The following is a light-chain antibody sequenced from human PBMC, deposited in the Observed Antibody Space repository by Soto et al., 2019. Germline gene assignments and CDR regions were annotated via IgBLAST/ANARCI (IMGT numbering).Light chain of an antibody. Sequence: QSVLTQPPSVSGAPGQRVTISCTGSSSNIGAGYDVHWYQQLPGTAPKLLIYAYNNRSSGVPDRFSASKSGTSASLAITGLQAEDEADYYCQSYDTGLRGVVFGGGTKLTVL. CDR1: SSNIGAGYD. J-gene: IGLJ2*01. V-gene: IGLV1-40*01. CDR3: QSYDTGLRGVV. CDR2: AYN.